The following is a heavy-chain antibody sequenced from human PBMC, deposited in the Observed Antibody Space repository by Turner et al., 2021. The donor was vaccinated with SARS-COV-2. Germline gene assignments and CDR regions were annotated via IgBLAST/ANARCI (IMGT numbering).Heavy chain of an antibody. D-gene: IGHD3-16*01. V-gene: IGHV3-7*01. Sequence: EVQLVESGGGLVQPGGSMRLSCAASAFTFSSYWMSWVRQAPGKGPEWVAKIKQDGSEKYYVDSVKGRFTISRDNATNSLYLQMSSLRAEDTAVYYCARVSGAAVWGNYAFDIWGQGTMVTVSS. CDR2: IKQDGSEK. CDR3: ARVSGAAVWGNYAFDI. CDR1: AFTFSSYW. J-gene: IGHJ3*02.